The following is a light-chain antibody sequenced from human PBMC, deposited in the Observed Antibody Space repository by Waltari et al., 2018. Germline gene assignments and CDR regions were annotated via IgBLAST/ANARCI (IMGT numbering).Light chain of an antibody. Sequence: EIVLTQSPGTLSLSPGERATLSCRASQSVSSIYLTWYQQKPGQAPRLLIYGASSRATGIPDRFSGSGSGTDFTLTISRLEPEDFAVYYCQQYGSSRITFGGGTKVEIK. CDR1: QSVSSIY. V-gene: IGKV3-20*01. J-gene: IGKJ4*01. CDR3: QQYGSSRIT. CDR2: GAS.